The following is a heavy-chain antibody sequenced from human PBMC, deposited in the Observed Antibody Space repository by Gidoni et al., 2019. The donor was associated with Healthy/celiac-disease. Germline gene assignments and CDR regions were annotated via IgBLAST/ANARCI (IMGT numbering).Heavy chain of an antibody. CDR3: ARHSGVGGPWFDP. V-gene: IGHV5-10-1*03. CDR2: IDPSDSYT. J-gene: IGHJ5*02. CDR1: GYSFTSYW. Sequence: EVQLVQSGAEVKKPGESRRISGKGSGYSFTSYWISWVRQMPGKGLEWMGRIDPSDSYTTYRPSFQGHVTISADKSIRTAYLQWSSLKASDTAMYYCARHSGVGGPWFDPWGQGTLVTVSS. D-gene: IGHD5-12*01.